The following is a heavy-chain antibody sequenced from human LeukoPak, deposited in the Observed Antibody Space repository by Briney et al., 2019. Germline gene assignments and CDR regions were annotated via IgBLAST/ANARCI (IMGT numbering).Heavy chain of an antibody. Sequence: PGGSLRLPCAASGFTFSSYSMNWVRQAPGKGLEWVSYISSSSSTIYYADSVKGRFTISRDNAKNSLYLQMNSLRAEDTAVYYCARGLGGGSCYYVGWGQGTLVTVSS. CDR1: GFTFSSYS. D-gene: IGHD2-15*01. CDR3: ARGLGGGSCYYVG. CDR2: ISSSSSTI. V-gene: IGHV3-48*01. J-gene: IGHJ4*02.